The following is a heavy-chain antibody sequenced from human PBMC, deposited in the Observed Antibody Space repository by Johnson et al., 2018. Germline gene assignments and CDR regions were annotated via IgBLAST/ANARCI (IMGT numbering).Heavy chain of an antibody. CDR1: GYTFTSYY. J-gene: IGHJ3*02. Sequence: QVRLVESGAEVKKPGASVKVSCKASGYTFTSYYMHWVRQAPGQGLEWMGIINPSGGSTSYAQKFQGRVTMTRDTSTSAVYMELSSLRSEDTAVYYCARSLVVVGSYGAFDIWGQGTMVTVSS. CDR2: INPSGGST. V-gene: IGHV1-46*01. D-gene: IGHD3-22*01. CDR3: ARSLVVVGSYGAFDI.